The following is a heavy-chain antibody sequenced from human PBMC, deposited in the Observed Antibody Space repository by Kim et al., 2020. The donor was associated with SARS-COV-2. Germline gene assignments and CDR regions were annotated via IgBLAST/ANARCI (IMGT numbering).Heavy chain of an antibody. Sequence: GGSLRLSCAASGFTFSDYYMSWIRQAPGKGLEWVSYISSSGSTIYYADSVKGRFTISRDNAKNSLYLQMNSLRAEDTAVYYCARDPGPPQWELLSVDYYYGMDVWGQGTTVTVSS. J-gene: IGHJ6*02. CDR2: ISSSGSTI. CDR3: ARDPGPPQWELLSVDYYYGMDV. D-gene: IGHD1-26*01. CDR1: GFTFSDYY. V-gene: IGHV3-11*01.